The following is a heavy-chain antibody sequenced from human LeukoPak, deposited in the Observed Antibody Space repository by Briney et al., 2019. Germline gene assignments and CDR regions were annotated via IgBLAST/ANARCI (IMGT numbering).Heavy chain of an antibody. CDR1: GGSISSYY. D-gene: IGHD2-2*01. V-gene: IGHV4-59*12. CDR2: IYYSGST. J-gene: IGHJ6*02. Sequence: SETLSLTCTISGGSISSYYWSWIRQPPGKGLEWIGYIYYSGSTNYNPSLKSRVTISVDTSKNQFSLKLSSVTAADTAVHYCARGEVVVVPAAYYYYYYGMDVWGQGTTVTVSS. CDR3: ARGEVVVVPAAYYYYYYGMDV.